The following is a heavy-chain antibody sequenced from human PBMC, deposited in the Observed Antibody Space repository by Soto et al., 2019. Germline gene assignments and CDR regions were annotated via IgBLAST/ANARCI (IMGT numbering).Heavy chain of an antibody. Sequence: QLVQSGAEVKKPGASVKVSCKASGYTFTSYSMHWVRQAPGQGLEWMGLINPSGGSTSYAQKFQGRVTMTRDTSTRTVYMELSSLKSEATAVYYCARVRSVGWGQGTLVTVSS. D-gene: IGHD3-10*01. V-gene: IGHV1-46*01. CDR2: INPSGGST. CDR3: ARVRSVG. J-gene: IGHJ4*02. CDR1: GYTFTSYS.